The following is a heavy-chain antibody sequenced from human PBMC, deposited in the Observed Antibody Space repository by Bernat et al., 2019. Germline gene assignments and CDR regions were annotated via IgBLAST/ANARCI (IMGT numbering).Heavy chain of an antibody. V-gene: IGHV3-30*18. D-gene: IGHD6-13*01. J-gene: IGHJ4*02. CDR1: GFTFSSYG. CDR3: AKASYSSSLLYYFDY. Sequence: QVQLVESGGGVVQPGRSLRLSCAASGFTFSSYGMHWVREAPGKGLEWVAVISYDGSNKYYADSVKGRFTISRDNSKNTLYLQMNSLRAEDTAMYYGAKASYSSSLLYYFDYWVQGTLVTVSS. CDR2: ISYDGSNK.